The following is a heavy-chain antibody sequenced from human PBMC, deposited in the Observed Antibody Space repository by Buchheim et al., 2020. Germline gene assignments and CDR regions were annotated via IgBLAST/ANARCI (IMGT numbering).Heavy chain of an antibody. Sequence: QVQLVESGGGLVKPGGSLRLSCAASGFTFSDYYMSWIRQAPGKGLEWVSYISTTGSTVYYADSVKGRFTIPRDSAKNSLYLQMNSLTAEDSALYYCARERSGSYSWFDYWGQGTL. D-gene: IGHD1-26*01. CDR3: ARERSGSYSWFDY. J-gene: IGHJ4*02. CDR2: ISTTGSTV. V-gene: IGHV3-11*01. CDR1: GFTFSDYY.